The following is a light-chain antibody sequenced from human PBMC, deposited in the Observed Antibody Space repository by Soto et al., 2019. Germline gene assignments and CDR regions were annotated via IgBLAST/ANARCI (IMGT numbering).Light chain of an antibody. CDR3: QKYNSAPHT. V-gene: IGKV1-27*01. Sequence: IQMTQSPSSLSASVGDRVTITCRASQGISIYLAWYQQKPGKVPKLLIYAASTFQSGVPSRFSGSGSGTDFTLTISSLQPEDVATYYWQKYNSAPHTFGQGTKLEIK. CDR2: AAS. CDR1: QGISIY. J-gene: IGKJ2*01.